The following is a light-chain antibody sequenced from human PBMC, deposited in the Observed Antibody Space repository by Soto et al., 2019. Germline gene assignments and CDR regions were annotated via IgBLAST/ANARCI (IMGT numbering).Light chain of an antibody. CDR2: DVA. V-gene: IGLV2-14*03. J-gene: IGLJ1*01. Sequence: QSALTQPASVSASPGQSITISCTGTSSDVGGSNFVSWYQQHPGKPPKLIIYDVATRPSGVSNRFSGSKSGSTASLIISRLQNEDESYYYCVSFTSSTTYVFGSGTKVTVL. CDR3: VSFTSSTTYV. CDR1: SSDVGGSNF.